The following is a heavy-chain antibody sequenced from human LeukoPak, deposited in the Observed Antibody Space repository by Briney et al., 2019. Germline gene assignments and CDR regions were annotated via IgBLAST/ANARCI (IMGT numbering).Heavy chain of an antibody. V-gene: IGHV4-59*01. D-gene: IGHD3-10*01. CDR1: GGSINSYY. CDR3: AAGGYYGSGAFDI. J-gene: IGHJ3*02. CDR2: ISYSGAT. Sequence: SETLSLTCTVSGGSINSYYWTWIRQPPGKGLEWIGYISYSGATSYNPSLKSRVTISEDTSKNQFYLRLSSMTAADTAIYYCAAGGYYGSGAFDISGLGTMVTVSS.